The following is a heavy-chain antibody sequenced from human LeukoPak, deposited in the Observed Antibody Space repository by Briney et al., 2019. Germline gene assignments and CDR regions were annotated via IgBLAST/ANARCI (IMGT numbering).Heavy chain of an antibody. Sequence: GESLKISCKGSGYSFTSYWIGWVRQMPGKGLEWMGIIYPGDSDTRNSPSFQGQVTISADKSISTAYLQWSSLKASDTAMYYCARPNYYYDSSGYTIFDYWGQGTLVTVSS. J-gene: IGHJ4*02. CDR2: IYPGDSDT. CDR1: GYSFTSYW. CDR3: ARPNYYYDSSGYTIFDY. D-gene: IGHD3-22*01. V-gene: IGHV5-51*01.